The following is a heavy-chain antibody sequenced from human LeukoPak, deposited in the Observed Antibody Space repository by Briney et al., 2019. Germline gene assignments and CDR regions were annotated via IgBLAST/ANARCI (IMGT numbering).Heavy chain of an antibody. CDR3: AKCRGGGGEYWNFDL. CDR2: ISGSGGST. D-gene: IGHD2-15*01. V-gene: IGHV3-23*01. Sequence: GGSLRLSCAASGFPFSRLAMTWVRQAPGKGLECVSAISGSGGSTNYADSVKGRFTISRDNSNDTLYLQMNSLRADDTAVYYCAKCRGGGGEYWNFDLWGRGILVTVSS. J-gene: IGHJ2*01. CDR1: GFPFSRLA.